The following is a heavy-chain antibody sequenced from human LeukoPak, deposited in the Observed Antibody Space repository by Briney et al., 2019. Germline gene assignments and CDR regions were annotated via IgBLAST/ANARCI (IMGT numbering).Heavy chain of an antibody. CDR1: GFTFSRYW. J-gene: IGHJ5*02. Sequence: GGSLRLSCAASGFTFSRYWMSWVRQAPGKGLEWVANIKQDGSEKYYVDSVKGRFTISRDNAKNSLYLEMNSLRGEDTAVYYCARGTSNSGSYYNWFDPWGQGTLVSVSS. D-gene: IGHD1-26*01. CDR3: ARGTSNSGSYYNWFDP. V-gene: IGHV3-7*01. CDR2: IKQDGSEK.